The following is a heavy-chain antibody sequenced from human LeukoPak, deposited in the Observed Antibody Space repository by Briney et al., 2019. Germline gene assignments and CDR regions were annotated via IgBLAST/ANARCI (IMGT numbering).Heavy chain of an antibody. J-gene: IGHJ4*02. CDR3: ARHSNDGVVPAANFDY. Sequence: KPSETLSLACTVSGGSISSSSYYWGWIRQPPGKGLERIGRIYTSGSTNYNPSLKSRVTMSVDTSKNQFSLKLSSVTAADTAVYYCARHSNDGVVPAANFDYWGQGTLVTVSS. V-gene: IGHV4-39*07. CDR1: GGSISSSSYY. CDR2: IYTSGST. D-gene: IGHD2-2*01.